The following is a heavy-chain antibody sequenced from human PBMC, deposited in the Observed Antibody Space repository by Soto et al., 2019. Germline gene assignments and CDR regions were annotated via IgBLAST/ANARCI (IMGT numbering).Heavy chain of an antibody. D-gene: IGHD2-15*01. V-gene: IGHV1-69*13. Sequence: ASVKVSCKASGGTFSSYSISWVRQAPGQGLEWMGGIIPIFGTANYAQKFQGRVTITADESTSTAYMELSSLRSEDTAVYYCARSGPYGMDVWGQGTTVTVSS. CDR1: GGTFSSYS. CDR2: IIPIFGTA. J-gene: IGHJ6*02. CDR3: ARSGPYGMDV.